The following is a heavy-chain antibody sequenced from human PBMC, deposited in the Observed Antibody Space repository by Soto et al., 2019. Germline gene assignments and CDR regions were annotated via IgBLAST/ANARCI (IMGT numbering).Heavy chain of an antibody. Sequence: QVQLQQSGPGLVKPSQTLSLTCVISGDSVSTSTASWSWIRQSPSRGLEWLGRTLYRSKWYNEYAVSVESLITFNSDTAKNQCSLHLISVTPEDTALYYSARDAVTTLKYPHAMDVGGQGTTVTVS. D-gene: IGHD1-1*01. CDR2: TLYRSKWYN. J-gene: IGHJ6*02. V-gene: IGHV6-1*02. CDR1: GDSVSTSTAS. CDR3: ARDAVTTLKYPHAMDV.